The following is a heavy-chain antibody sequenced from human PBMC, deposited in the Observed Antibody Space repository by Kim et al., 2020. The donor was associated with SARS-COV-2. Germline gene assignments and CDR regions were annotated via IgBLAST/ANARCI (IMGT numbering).Heavy chain of an antibody. V-gene: IGHV3-11*05. D-gene: IGHD3-10*01. Sequence: GGSLRLSCDASGFTFSHHYMNWVRQAPGKGLEWISYITSSGSDTYYADSVKGRFTISRDNAKNSLYLQMNNLRAEDTAIYYCARDPDRSSKDYYWGQGT. CDR3: ARDPDRSSKDYY. CDR1: GFTFSHHY. CDR2: ITSSGSDT. J-gene: IGHJ1*01.